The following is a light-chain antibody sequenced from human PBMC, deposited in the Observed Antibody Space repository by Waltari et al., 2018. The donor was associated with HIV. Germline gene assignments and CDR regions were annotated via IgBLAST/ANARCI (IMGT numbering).Light chain of an antibody. J-gene: IGLJ2*01. CDR2: DIN. CDR3: CSHAGTTTLV. V-gene: IGLV2-23*02. CDR1: SRDVGGYNY. Sequence: QSALTQPASVSGSPGQSITIPCTGPSRDVGGYNYVSWYQQHPGKAPKLMIYDINKRPSGVSNRFSGSKSGNTASLTISGVQAEDEADYYCCSHAGTTTLVFGGGTKLTVL.